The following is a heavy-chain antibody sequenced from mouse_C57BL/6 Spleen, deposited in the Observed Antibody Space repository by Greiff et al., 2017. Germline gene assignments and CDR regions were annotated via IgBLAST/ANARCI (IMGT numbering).Heavy chain of an antibody. V-gene: IGHV5-6*02. CDR1: GFTFSSYG. D-gene: IGHD4-1*01. CDR2: ISSGGSYT. J-gene: IGHJ2*01. Sequence: DVMLVESGGDLVKPGGSLKLSCAASGFTFSSYGMSWVRQTPDKRLEWVATISSGGSYTYYPDSVKGRFTISRDNAKHTLYLQMSSLKSEDTAMYYCARRGTSFDYWGQGTTLTVSS. CDR3: ARRGTSFDY.